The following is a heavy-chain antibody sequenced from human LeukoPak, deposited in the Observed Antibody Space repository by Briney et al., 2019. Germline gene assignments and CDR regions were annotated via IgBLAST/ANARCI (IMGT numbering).Heavy chain of an antibody. J-gene: IGHJ6*03. CDR3: ARLYSGTYGGIYYYYYMEV. D-gene: IGHD1-26*01. CDR1: GGSISTSNYY. Sequence: SETLSLTCTVSGGSISTSNYYWGWIRQPPGKGLEWIGSIYYSGSTYYNPSLKSRVTISIDTSKNQFSLKLSSVTAADTAVYYCARLYSGTYGGIYYYYYMEVWGKGTTVTVSS. V-gene: IGHV4-39*07. CDR2: IYYSGST.